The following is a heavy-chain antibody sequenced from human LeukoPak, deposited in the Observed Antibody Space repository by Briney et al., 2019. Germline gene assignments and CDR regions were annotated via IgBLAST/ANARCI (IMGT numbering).Heavy chain of an antibody. CDR3: ARDSINYYGSGSYYNKFDY. Sequence: ASVKVSCKASGYTFTSYYMHWVRQAPGQGLEWMGIINPSGGSTSYAQKFQGRVTMTRDTSTSTVYMELSSLRSEDTAVYYCARDSINYYGSGSYYNKFDYWGQGTLVTVSS. CDR2: INPSGGST. J-gene: IGHJ4*02. CDR1: GYTFTSYY. V-gene: IGHV1-46*01. D-gene: IGHD3-10*01.